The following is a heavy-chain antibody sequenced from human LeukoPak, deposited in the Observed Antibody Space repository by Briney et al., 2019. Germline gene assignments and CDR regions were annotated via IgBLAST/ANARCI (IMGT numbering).Heavy chain of an antibody. J-gene: IGHJ4*02. D-gene: IGHD5-18*01. Sequence: PSETLSLTCTVSGGSISSYYWSWIRQPPGKGLEWSGYIYYSGSTNYNPSLKSRVTISVDTSKNQFSLKLSSVTAADTAVYYCAREHSYGLDFDYWGQGTLVTVSS. V-gene: IGHV4-59*01. CDR1: GGSISSYY. CDR2: IYYSGST. CDR3: AREHSYGLDFDY.